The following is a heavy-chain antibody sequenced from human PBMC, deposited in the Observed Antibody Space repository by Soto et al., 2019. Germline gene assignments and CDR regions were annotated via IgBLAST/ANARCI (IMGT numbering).Heavy chain of an antibody. CDR3: ATEWSSSATEFDF. CDR1: GFTFSSYG. V-gene: IGHV3-30*03. J-gene: IGHJ4*02. Sequence: GGSLRLSCAASGFTFSSYGMHWVRQAPGRGLEWVAVISHDGSNKYYADSVKGRFTISRDNSKNTLYLQVNSLRAEDTALYYCATEWSSSATEFDFWGQGALVTVSS. CDR2: ISHDGSNK. D-gene: IGHD6-6*01.